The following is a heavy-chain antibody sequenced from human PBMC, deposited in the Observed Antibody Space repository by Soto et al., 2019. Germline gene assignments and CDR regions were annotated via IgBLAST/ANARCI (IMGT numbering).Heavy chain of an antibody. V-gene: IGHV4-34*01. D-gene: IGHD3-10*01. Sequence: SETLSLTCAVYGGSFSDYYWTWIRQPPGKGLEWIGEINHSESTNYNPSLKSRVTISVDTSKNQFSLKVASVTAADTAVYYCARGVVRRGIIQYPSYCDSWGLGTLVTVSS. CDR3: ARGVVRRGIIQYPSYCDS. CDR1: GGSFSDYY. J-gene: IGHJ4*03. CDR2: INHSEST.